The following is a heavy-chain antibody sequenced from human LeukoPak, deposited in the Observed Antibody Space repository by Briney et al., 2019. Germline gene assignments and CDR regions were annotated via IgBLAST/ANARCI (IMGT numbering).Heavy chain of an antibody. CDR1: GFTFSSYA. J-gene: IGHJ3*02. V-gene: IGHV3-23*01. D-gene: IGHD2-15*01. CDR3: AKKIASWGPYAFDI. Sequence: PGGSLRLSCAASGFTFSSYAMSWVRQAPGKGLEWVSAISGNGGSTYYADSVKGRFTISRDNSKTTLYLQMNSLSAEDTAVYYCAKKIASWGPYAFDIWGQGTMVTVSS. CDR2: ISGNGGST.